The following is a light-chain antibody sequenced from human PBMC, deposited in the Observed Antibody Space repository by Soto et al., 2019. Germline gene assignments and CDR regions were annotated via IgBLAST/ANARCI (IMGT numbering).Light chain of an antibody. V-gene: IGKV3-20*01. CDR2: GAS. CDR3: QQYANSWT. J-gene: IGKJ1*01. Sequence: TVLTQSPGTRAVSPEGRATVSCRASQSVSSIYLAWFQQKPGQAPRLLIYGASNRATGIPDRFSGGGSGTDFTLTISRLEPEDFAVYFCQQYANSWTFGQGTKVDI. CDR1: QSVSSIY.